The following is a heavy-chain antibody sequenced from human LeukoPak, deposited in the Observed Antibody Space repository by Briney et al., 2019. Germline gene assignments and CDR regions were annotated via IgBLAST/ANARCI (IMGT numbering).Heavy chain of an antibody. V-gene: IGHV4-59*01. Sequence: KTSETLSLTCTVSGGSISSYYWSWIRQPPGKGLEWIGYIYYSGSTNYNPSLKSRVTISVDTSKNQFSLKLSSVTAADTAVHYCAREEALGWFDPWGQGTLVTVSS. J-gene: IGHJ5*02. CDR3: AREEALGWFDP. CDR1: GGSISSYY. CDR2: IYYSGST.